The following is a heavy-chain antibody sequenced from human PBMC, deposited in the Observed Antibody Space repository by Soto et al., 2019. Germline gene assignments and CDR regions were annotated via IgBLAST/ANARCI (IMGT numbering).Heavy chain of an antibody. V-gene: IGHV4-39*01. CDR3: ARCSYCSGWSDR. CDR1: GDSISSGRYY. CDR2: INHSGST. Sequence: QVQLQESGPGLVKPSETLSLTCTVSGDSISSGRYYWGWIRQAPGKGLEWIGTINHSGSTSYYPSLKSRATISVDTSKNQFSLKLTSLTAADTAVYYCARCSYCSGWSDRWGQGTLVTVSS. J-gene: IGHJ5*02. D-gene: IGHD2-15*01.